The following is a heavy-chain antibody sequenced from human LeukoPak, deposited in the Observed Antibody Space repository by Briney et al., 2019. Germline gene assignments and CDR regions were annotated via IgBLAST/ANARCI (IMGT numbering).Heavy chain of an antibody. CDR2: INPSDGST. CDR1: GYMFTRHY. Sequence: ASVKVSCKATGYMFTRHYVHWVRQAPGHGLEGMGIINPSDGSTNYAQKFQGRVTMTTDTSTSTVYMELSSLRSEDTAVYYCAREGGGLGYFDSWGQGTLVTVSS. V-gene: IGHV1-46*01. CDR3: AREGGGLGYFDS. D-gene: IGHD3-16*01. J-gene: IGHJ4*02.